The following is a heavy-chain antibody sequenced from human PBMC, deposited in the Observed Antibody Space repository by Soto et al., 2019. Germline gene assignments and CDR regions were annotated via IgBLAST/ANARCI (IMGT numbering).Heavy chain of an antibody. CDR2: INPSGGST. Sequence: ASVKVSCKASGYTFTSYYMHGVRQAPGQGLEWMGIINPSGGSTSYAQKFQGRVTMTRDTSTSTVYMELSSLRSEDTAVYYCLANSTQMEAFDICGQGTMVTV. D-gene: IGHD1-1*01. J-gene: IGHJ3*02. CDR1: GYTFTSYY. V-gene: IGHV1-46*01. CDR3: LANSTQMEAFDI.